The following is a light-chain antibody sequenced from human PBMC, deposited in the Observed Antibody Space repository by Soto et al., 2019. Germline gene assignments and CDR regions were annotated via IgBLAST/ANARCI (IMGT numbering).Light chain of an antibody. Sequence: EIVMTQSPATLSVSPGERATLSCRASQSVSSSYLAWYQQKPGQAPRLLIYGASSRATGIPARFSGSGSGAEFTLTMSSLQSEDFALYYCQQYNKSPRTFGQGTKVDIK. J-gene: IGKJ1*01. CDR1: QSVSSSY. V-gene: IGKV3D-15*01. CDR2: GAS. CDR3: QQYNKSPRT.